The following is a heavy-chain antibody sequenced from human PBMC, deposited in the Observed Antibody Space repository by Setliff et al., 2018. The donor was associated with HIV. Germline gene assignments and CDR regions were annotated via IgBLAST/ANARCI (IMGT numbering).Heavy chain of an antibody. CDR3: ARVRGSSGWYVFDY. V-gene: IGHV4-38-2*01. CDR2: IYRSGST. D-gene: IGHD6-19*01. CDR1: GYSISSGYY. J-gene: IGHJ4*02. Sequence: SETLSLTCAVSGYSISSGYYWGWIRQPPGKGLEWIGTIYRSGSTYYNPSLKSRLTISVDTSKNQFSLKLNSVTAADTAVYYCARVRGSSGWYVFDYWGQGTLVTVSS.